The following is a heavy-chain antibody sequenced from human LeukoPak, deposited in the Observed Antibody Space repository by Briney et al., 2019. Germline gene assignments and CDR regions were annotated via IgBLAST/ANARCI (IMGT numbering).Heavy chain of an antibody. J-gene: IGHJ4*02. CDR2: IYTSGST. V-gene: IGHV4-61*02. CDR3: AREYYYDSSGYRSNCFDY. Sequence: SETLSLTCTVSGGSISSGSYYWSWIRQPAGKGLEWIGRIYTSGSTNYNPSLKSRVTISVDTSKNQFSLKLSSVTAADTAVYYCAREYYYDSSGYRSNCFDYWGQGTLVTVSS. CDR1: GGSISSGSYY. D-gene: IGHD3-22*01.